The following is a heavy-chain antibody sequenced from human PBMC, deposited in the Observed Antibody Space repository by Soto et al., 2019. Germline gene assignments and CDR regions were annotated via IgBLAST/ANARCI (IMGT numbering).Heavy chain of an antibody. CDR1: VVSFSGYY. D-gene: IGHD5-12*01. CDR3: ARGPGDGYNAWYRYGMKV. J-gene: IGHJ6*01. V-gene: IGHV4-34*01. Sequence: WETLSLTCAFYVVSFSGYYWSCIRHPPGKWLEWIGEINHSGSTNYNPSLKSRVTISVDTSKNQFSLKLSSVTAADTAVYYCARGPGDGYNAWYRYGMKVWGQRTTVNVSS. CDR2: INHSGST.